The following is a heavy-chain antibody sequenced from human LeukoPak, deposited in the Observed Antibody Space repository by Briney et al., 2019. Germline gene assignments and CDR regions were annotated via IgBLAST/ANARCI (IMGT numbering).Heavy chain of an antibody. CDR2: INHSGELNHSGST. Sequence: SETLSLTCAVSGGSFSGYYWSWIRQPPGKGLEWIGEINHSGELNHSGSTNYNPSLKSRVTISLDTSKNQFSLRLSSVTAADTAVYYRARHRYISIWTDGIDSWGQGTLVTVSS. CDR1: GGSFSGYY. V-gene: IGHV4-34*01. CDR3: ARHRYISIWTDGIDS. D-gene: IGHD3-16*02. J-gene: IGHJ4*02.